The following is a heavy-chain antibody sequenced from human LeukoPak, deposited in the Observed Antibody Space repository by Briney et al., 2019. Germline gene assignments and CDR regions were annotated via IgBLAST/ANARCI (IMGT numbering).Heavy chain of an antibody. CDR3: AKDMEDTAMVIGDY. Sequence: PGRSLRLSCVASGFFFDDYGMHWVRQAPGKGLEWVSGISWNGGSIGYADSVKGRFTISRDNAKNSLYLQMNSLRAEDTALYYCAKDMEDTAMVIGDYWGQGTLVTVSS. CDR2: ISWNGGSI. CDR1: GFFFDDYG. J-gene: IGHJ4*02. D-gene: IGHD5-18*01. V-gene: IGHV3-9*01.